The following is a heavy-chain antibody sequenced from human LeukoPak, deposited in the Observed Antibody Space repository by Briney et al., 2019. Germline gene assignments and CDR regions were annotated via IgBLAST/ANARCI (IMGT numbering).Heavy chain of an antibody. V-gene: IGHV3-48*03. D-gene: IGHD3-10*02. CDR1: GLALRPYA. CDR3: AELGITMIGGV. CDR2: ISSSGSTI. Sequence: PGGSLRLSCTVSGLALRPYAMTWVRQAPGKGLEWVSYISSSGSTIYYADSVKGRFTISRDNAKNSLYLQMNSLRAEDTAVYYCAELGITMIGGVWGKGTTVTISS. J-gene: IGHJ6*04.